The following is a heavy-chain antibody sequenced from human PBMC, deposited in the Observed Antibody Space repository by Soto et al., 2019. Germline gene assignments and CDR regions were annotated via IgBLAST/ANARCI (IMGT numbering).Heavy chain of an antibody. CDR3: ARGRGGYDFWSGYPQGYGMDV. J-gene: IGHJ6*02. CDR2: IGTAGDP. V-gene: IGHV3-13*05. Sequence: EVQLVESGGGLVQPGGSLRLSCAASGFTFSSYDMHWVRQDTGKGLEWVSAIGTAGDPYYPGSVKGRFTISRENAKNSLYLQMNSLRAGDTAVYYCARGRGGYDFWSGYPQGYGMDVWGQGTTVTVSS. CDR1: GFTFSSYD. D-gene: IGHD3-3*01.